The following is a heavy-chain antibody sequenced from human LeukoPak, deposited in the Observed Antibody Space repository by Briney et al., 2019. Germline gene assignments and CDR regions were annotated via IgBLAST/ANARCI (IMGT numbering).Heavy chain of an antibody. Sequence: GGSLRLSCAAPGFTFSSYSMNWVRQAPGKGLEWVSYISSSSSTIYYADSVKGRFTISRDNAKNSLYLQMNSLRDEDTAVYYCARGLVRGAGAGDYWGQGTLVTVSS. CDR3: ARGLVRGAGAGDY. V-gene: IGHV3-48*02. J-gene: IGHJ4*02. CDR2: ISSSSSTI. CDR1: GFTFSSYS. D-gene: IGHD3-10*01.